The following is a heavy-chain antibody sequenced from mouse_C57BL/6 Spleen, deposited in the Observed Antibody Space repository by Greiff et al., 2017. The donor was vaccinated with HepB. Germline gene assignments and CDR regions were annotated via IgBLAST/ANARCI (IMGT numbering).Heavy chain of an antibody. CDR1: GYTFTSYW. Sequence: QVQLQQPGAELVRPGSSVKLSCKASGYTFTSYWMHWVKQRPIQGLEWIGNIDPSDSETHYNQKFKDKATLTVDKSSSTAYMQLSSLTSEDSAVYYWGTENGAGGFEYWGQGTLVIVSA. CDR3: GTENGAGGFEY. V-gene: IGHV1-52*01. CDR2: IDPSDSET. J-gene: IGHJ3*01.